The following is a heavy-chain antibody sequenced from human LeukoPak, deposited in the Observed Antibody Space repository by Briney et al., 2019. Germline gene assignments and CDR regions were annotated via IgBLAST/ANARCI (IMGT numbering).Heavy chain of an antibody. V-gene: IGHV4-39*01. Sequence: GKGLEWIGNIYYSGSTYYNSSLKSRVTISVDTSKNQFSLKLSSVTASDTAIYYCASIFLQADDGIRGVRAVSAFLPNRSADL. D-gene: IGHD2/OR15-2a*01. CDR3: ASIFLQADDGIRGVRAVSAFLPNRSADL. CDR2: IYYSGST. J-gene: IGHJ2*01.